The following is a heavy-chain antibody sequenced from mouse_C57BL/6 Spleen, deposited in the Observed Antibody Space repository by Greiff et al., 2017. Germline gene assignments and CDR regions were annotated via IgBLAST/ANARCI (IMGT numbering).Heavy chain of an antibody. V-gene: IGHV1-64*01. J-gene: IGHJ2*01. CDR3: ARGITTVVDY. D-gene: IGHD1-1*01. Sequence: QVQLQPPVAALVPPGASVPLSFPASVSTFTSYWMPWVKQRPGQGLEWIGMLHPNRGSTNYNEKFKSKATLTVDKSSSTAYMQLSSLTSEDSAVYYCARGITTVVDYWGQGTTLTVSS. CDR1: VSTFTSYW. CDR2: LHPNRGST.